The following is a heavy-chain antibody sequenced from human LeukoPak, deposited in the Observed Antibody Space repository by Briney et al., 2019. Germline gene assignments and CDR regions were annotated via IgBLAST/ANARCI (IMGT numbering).Heavy chain of an antibody. Sequence: GGSLRLSCAASGFTFSDYYMSWIRQAPGKGLEWVSYISSSGSTIYYADSVKGRFTISRDNAKNSLYLQMNSLRAEDTAVYYCAASAPSGSYYKFDYWGQGTLVTVSS. V-gene: IGHV3-11*01. J-gene: IGHJ4*02. CDR3: AASAPSGSYYKFDY. CDR2: ISSSGSTI. CDR1: GFTFSDYY. D-gene: IGHD3-10*01.